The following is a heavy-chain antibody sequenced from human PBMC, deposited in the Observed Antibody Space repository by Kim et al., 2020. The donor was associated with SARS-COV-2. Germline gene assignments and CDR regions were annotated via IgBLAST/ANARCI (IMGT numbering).Heavy chain of an antibody. V-gene: IGHV4-31*03. J-gene: IGHJ4*02. CDR1: GGSISSGGYY. CDR2: IYYSGST. CDR3: ASSYSSSPEDYFDY. D-gene: IGHD6-6*01. Sequence: SETLSLTCTVSGGSISSGGYYWSWIRQHPGKGLEWIGYIYYSGSTYYNPSLKSRVTISVDTSKNQFSLKLSSVTAAHTAVYYCASSYSSSPEDYFDYWGQGTLVTVSS.